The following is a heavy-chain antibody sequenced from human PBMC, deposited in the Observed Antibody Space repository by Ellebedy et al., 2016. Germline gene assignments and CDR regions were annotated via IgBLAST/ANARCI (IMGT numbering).Heavy chain of an antibody. J-gene: IGHJ6*02. V-gene: IGHV3-23*01. CDR1: GFTFSSYA. CDR2: ISGSGGST. Sequence: GESLKISCAASGFTFSSYAMSWVRQAPGKGLEWVSAISGSGGSTYYADSVKGRFTISRDNSKNTLYLQMNSLRAEDTAVYYCAKEKGYRSGGSCPLKDVWGQGTTVTVSS. D-gene: IGHD2-15*01. CDR3: AKEKGYRSGGSCPLKDV.